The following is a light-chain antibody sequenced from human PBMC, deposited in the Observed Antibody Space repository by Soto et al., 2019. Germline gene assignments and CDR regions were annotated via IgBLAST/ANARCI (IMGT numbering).Light chain of an antibody. CDR3: QQRSNWPLT. Sequence: EIVLTQSPATLSLSPGERATLSCRASQSVGSYLAWYQQKPGQAPRLLIYSASKRATGIPARFSGSGSGTDLTLTISSLEPEDFAVYYCQQRSNWPLTFGGGTKVEIK. V-gene: IGKV3-11*01. CDR1: QSVGSY. J-gene: IGKJ4*01. CDR2: SAS.